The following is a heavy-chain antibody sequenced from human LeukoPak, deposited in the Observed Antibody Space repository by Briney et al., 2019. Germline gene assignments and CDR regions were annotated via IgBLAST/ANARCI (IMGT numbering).Heavy chain of an antibody. D-gene: IGHD6-13*01. CDR3: ATTVIAAAGPDY. J-gene: IGHJ4*02. V-gene: IGHV1-24*01. CDR1: GYTLTELS. Sequence: ASVKVSCKVSGYTLTELSMHWVRQAPGKGLEWMGGFDPEDGETIYAQKFQGRVTMTEDTSTDTAYMELSSLRSEDTAVYYCATTVIAAAGPDYWGQGTLVTVSS. CDR2: FDPEDGET.